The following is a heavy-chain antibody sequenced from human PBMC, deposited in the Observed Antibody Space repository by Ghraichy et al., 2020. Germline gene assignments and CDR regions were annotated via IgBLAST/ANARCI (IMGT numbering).Heavy chain of an antibody. V-gene: IGHV3-23*01. D-gene: IGHD2-15*01. J-gene: IGHJ4*02. CDR3: AKETKRIPDY. CDR2: ISEPGDNT. CDR1: GFTFSSYA. Sequence: LSLTCAASGFTFSSYAMSWVRQAPGKGLEWVSGISEPGDNTYYADSVKGRFTISRDNSKNTLYLQMDSLRSEDTALYYCAKETKRIPDYWGQGTLVTVSS.